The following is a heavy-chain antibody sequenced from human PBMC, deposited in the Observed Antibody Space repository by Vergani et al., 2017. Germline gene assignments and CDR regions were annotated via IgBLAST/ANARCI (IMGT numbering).Heavy chain of an antibody. V-gene: IGHV4-39*01. CDR1: GDSVISTDYH. CDR2: MDYSGST. J-gene: IGHJ4*02. D-gene: IGHD2-15*01. Sequence: QVQLQESGPGLVKPSETLSLTCTVSGDSVISTDYHCGWIRQPPGKGLEWIGSMDYSGSTSYNPSLESRISISFETPKKQFSLRLTSVTAADTAVYYWASKRGACRAAYCHSYDFWGPGTLVGVSS. CDR3: ASKRGACRAAYCHSYDF.